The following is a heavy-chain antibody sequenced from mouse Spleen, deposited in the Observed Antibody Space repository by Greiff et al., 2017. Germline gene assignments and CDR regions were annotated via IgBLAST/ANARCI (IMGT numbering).Heavy chain of an antibody. V-gene: IGHV1-85*01. CDR1: GYTFTSYD. J-gene: IGHJ1*01. Sequence: QVQLQQSGPELVKPGASVKLSCKASGYTFTSYDINWVKQRPGQGLEWIGWIYPRDGSTKYNEKFKGKATLTVDTSSSTAYMELHSLTSEDSAVYFCARNLAYYGNYGSYWYFDVWGAGTTVTVSS. CDR2: IYPRDGST. D-gene: IGHD2-10*01. CDR3: ARNLAYYGNYGSYWYFDV.